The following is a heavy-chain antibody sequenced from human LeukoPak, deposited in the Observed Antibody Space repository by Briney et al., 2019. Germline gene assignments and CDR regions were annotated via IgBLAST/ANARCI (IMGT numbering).Heavy chain of an antibody. CDR3: TRSSWDAFDI. CDR1: GFTFSTSA. D-gene: IGHD2-2*01. Sequence: GGSLRLSCAASGFTFSTSALHWVRQTSGKGLEWVGRIRSKANSYATAYAASVKGRFTISRDDSKNTAYLQMNSLKTEDTAVYYCTRSSWDAFDIWGQGTMVTVSS. V-gene: IGHV3-73*01. J-gene: IGHJ3*02. CDR2: IRSKANSYAT.